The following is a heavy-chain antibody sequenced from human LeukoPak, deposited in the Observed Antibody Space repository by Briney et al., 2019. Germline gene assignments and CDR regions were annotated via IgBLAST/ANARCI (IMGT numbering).Heavy chain of an antibody. CDR1: GFTFSSYG. V-gene: IGHV3-30*03. Sequence: GRSLRLSCAASGFTFSSYGMHWVRQAPGKGLEWVAVISYDGSNKYYADSVKGRFTISRDNSKNTLYLQMNSLRAEDTAVYYCASYSGSYYAAFDIWGQGTMVTVSS. CDR3: ASYSGSYYAAFDI. J-gene: IGHJ3*02. CDR2: ISYDGSNK. D-gene: IGHD1-26*01.